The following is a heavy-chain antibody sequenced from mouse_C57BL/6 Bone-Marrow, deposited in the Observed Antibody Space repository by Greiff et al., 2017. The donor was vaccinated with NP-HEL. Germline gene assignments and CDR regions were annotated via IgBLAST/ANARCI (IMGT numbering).Heavy chain of an antibody. CDR2: IYPGSGNT. CDR3: ARYDGYYDYFDY. V-gene: IGHV1-76*01. CDR1: GYTFTDYY. Sequence: QVQLQQSGAELVRPGASVKLSCKASGYTFTDYYINWVKQRPGQGLEWIARIYPGSGNTYYNEKFKGKATLTAEKSSSTAYMQLSSLTSEDSAVYCCARYDGYYDYFDYWGQGTTLTVSS. J-gene: IGHJ2*01. D-gene: IGHD2-3*01.